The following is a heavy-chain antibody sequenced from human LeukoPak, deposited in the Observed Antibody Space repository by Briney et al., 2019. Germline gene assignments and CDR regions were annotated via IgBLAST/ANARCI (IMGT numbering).Heavy chain of an antibody. CDR3: ARGNDGSGSPSYYFYYMDV. Sequence: PGGSLRLSCAASGFTFSSYEMNWVRQAPGKGLEWISYIYSSDNTIYYADSVKGRFTISRDNAKNSLYLQMNSLRAEDTAVYYCARGNDGSGSPSYYFYYMDVWGKGTTVTISS. D-gene: IGHD3-10*01. V-gene: IGHV3-48*03. CDR1: GFTFSSYE. CDR2: IYSSDNTI. J-gene: IGHJ6*03.